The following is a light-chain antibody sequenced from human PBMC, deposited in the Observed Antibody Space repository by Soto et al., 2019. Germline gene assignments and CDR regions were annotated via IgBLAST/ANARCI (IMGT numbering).Light chain of an antibody. CDR1: QSISSY. V-gene: IGKV1-39*01. CDR2: AAS. J-gene: IGKJ1*01. Sequence: DIQMTQSPSSLSASVGDRVTITSRASQSISSYLNWSQQKPGKAPKLLIYAASRLQSGVPSRFSSSGSVTEFTLTIRSLQPADVATYCSQQSYSTPWPFGQGTKVAIK. CDR3: QQSYSTPWP.